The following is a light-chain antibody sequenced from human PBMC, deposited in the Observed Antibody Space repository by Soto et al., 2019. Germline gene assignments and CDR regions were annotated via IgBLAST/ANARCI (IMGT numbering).Light chain of an antibody. V-gene: IGLV1-51*01. CDR1: VSNIENTF. J-gene: IGLJ1*01. Sequence: QSVLTQPPSVSAAPGQRVTISCSRSVSNIENTFFSWYQQLPGAAPKLLIYDNDKRPSGGPDRFSGSKSATSATLAITGLQTGDEADFYCGTWDSSLSTFVFGAGTKVTV. CDR3: GTWDSSLSTFV. CDR2: DND.